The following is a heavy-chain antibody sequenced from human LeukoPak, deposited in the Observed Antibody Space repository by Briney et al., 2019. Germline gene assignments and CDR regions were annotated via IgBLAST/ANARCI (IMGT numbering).Heavy chain of an antibody. CDR1: GFTVSSNY. CDR2: IYSGGST. D-gene: IGHD2-15*01. V-gene: IGHV3-53*01. CDR3: ARGILVVAATGDAFDI. Sequence: GGSLRLSCAASGFTVSSNYMSWVRQAPGKGLEWVSLIYSGGSTYYADSVKGRFTISRDTSKNTLYLQMNSLRAEDTAVCYCARGILVVAATGDAFDIWGQGTMVTVSS. J-gene: IGHJ3*02.